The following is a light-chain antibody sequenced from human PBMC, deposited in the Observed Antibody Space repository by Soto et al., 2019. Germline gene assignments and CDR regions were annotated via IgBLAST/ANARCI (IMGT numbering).Light chain of an antibody. J-gene: IGKJ1*01. CDR1: QSISSW. CDR3: QQYNSYSRT. CDR2: KAS. V-gene: IGKV1-5*03. Sequence: DILMTQSPSTLSASVGDRVTITCRASQSISSWLAWYQQKPGKAPKLLIYKASSLESGVPSRFSGSGSGTEFTLTISRLQPDDFATYYCQQYNSYSRTFGQGTKVEIK.